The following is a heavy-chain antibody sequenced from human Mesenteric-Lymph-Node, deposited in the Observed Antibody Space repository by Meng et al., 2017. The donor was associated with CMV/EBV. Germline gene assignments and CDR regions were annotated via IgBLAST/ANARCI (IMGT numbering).Heavy chain of an antibody. Sequence: GGLLRLSCAASGFTHNSYWMTWVRQVPGKGLEWVANIRQDGSEEHYLGSVRGRFTISRDNAKNSLYLQMTNLRVEDTAVYYCAREMVVVSYGLDVWGQGATVTVSS. CDR3: AREMVVVSYGLDV. D-gene: IGHD2-15*01. CDR2: IRQDGSEE. V-gene: IGHV3-7*01. CDR1: GFTHNSYW. J-gene: IGHJ6*02.